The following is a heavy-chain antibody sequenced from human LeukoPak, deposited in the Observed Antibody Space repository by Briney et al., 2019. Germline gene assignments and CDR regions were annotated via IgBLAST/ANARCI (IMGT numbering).Heavy chain of an antibody. CDR2: IYSGGST. V-gene: IGHV3-66*02. CDR1: GFTVSSNY. D-gene: IGHD3-22*01. J-gene: IGHJ4*02. Sequence: GGSLRLSCAASGFTVSSNYMSWVRQAPGKGLEWVSVIYSGGSTYYADYVKGRFTISRDNSKNTLYLQMNSLRAEDTAVYYCARELRDSSGYYSPGCWGQGTLVTVSS. CDR3: ARELRDSSGYYSPGC.